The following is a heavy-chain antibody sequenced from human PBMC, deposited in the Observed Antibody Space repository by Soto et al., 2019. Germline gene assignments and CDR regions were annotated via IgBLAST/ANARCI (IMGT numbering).Heavy chain of an antibody. J-gene: IGHJ4*02. D-gene: IGHD3-22*01. CDR1: GGSISSYY. CDR3: ARDSSGYYQNFVE. CDR2: IYYSGST. V-gene: IGHV4-59*01. Sequence: SETLSLTCTVSGGSISSYYWSWIRQPPGKGLEWIGYIYYSGSTNYNPSLKSRVTISVDTSKNQFSLKLSSVTAADTAVYYCARDSSGYYQNFVEWGQGTLVTVSS.